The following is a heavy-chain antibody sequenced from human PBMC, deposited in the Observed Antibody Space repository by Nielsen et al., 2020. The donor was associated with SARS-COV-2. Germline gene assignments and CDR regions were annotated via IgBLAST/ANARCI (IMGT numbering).Heavy chain of an antibody. D-gene: IGHD4-17*01. CDR1: GFTFSDYY. J-gene: IGHJ3*02. CDR2: ISSSSSYI. CDR3: ARDHSLTTVTKADAFDI. V-gene: IGHV3-11*06. Sequence: GESLKISCAASGFTFSDYYMSWIRQAPGKGLEWVSYISSSSSYIYYADSVKGRFTISRDNAKNSLYLQMNSLRAEDTAVYYCARDHSLTTVTKADAFDIWGQGTMVTVSS.